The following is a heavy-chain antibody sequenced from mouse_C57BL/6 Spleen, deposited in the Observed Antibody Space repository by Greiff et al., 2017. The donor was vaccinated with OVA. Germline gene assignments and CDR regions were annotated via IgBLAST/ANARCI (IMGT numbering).Heavy chain of an antibody. CDR1: GYTFTSYW. J-gene: IGHJ2*01. V-gene: IGHV1-52*01. CDR3: AREGYFDD. Sequence: VQLQQSGAELVRPGSSVKLSCKASGYTFTSYWMHWVKQRPIQGLEWIGNIDPSDSETHYNQKFKDKATLTVDKSSSTAYMQLSSLTSEDSAVYYCAREGYFDDWGQGTTLTVSS. CDR2: IDPSDSET.